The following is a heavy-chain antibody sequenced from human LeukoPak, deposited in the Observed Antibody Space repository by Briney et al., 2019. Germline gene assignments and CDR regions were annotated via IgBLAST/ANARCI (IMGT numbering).Heavy chain of an antibody. D-gene: IGHD3-10*01. CDR3: ARRAITVAPYYFDY. CDR1: GGSISNKTYS. Sequence: SETLSLTCNVSGGSISNKTYSWGWIRQPPGKGLEWIGLYYSGATYYNPSHKSRVTMYADTSKSQFSLKLTSVTAADTAVYFCARRAITVAPYYFDYWGQGTLVTVSS. CDR2: YYSGAT. J-gene: IGHJ4*02. V-gene: IGHV4-39*01.